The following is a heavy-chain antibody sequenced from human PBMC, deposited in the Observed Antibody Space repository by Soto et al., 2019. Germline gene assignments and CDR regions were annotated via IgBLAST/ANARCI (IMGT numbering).Heavy chain of an antibody. V-gene: IGHV4-34*01. CDR2: MSHSGGT. D-gene: IGHD1-1*01. CDR1: GWSVNSGNYY. CDR3: ARVERGTATTVVDAFDI. J-gene: IGHJ3*02. Sequence: QVRLQQWGAGLLKPSETLSLTCAVYGWSVNSGNYYWSWIRQPPGKGLEWIGEMSHSGGTNFNPSLMSRVTISVDTSKNQFSLKMSTVTAADTALYYCARVERGTATTVVDAFDIWGPGTLVTVSS.